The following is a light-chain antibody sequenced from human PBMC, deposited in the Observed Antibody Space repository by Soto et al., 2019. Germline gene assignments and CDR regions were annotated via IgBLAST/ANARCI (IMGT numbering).Light chain of an antibody. CDR1: GSDIGAYNF. CDR2: GVT. V-gene: IGLV2-8*01. CDR3: YSYAGRNIWV. Sequence: QSALAQPPSASGSPGQSVTISCTGSGSDIGAYNFVSWYQQHPGNAPQLMIFGVTERPSGVPDRFSGYKSGNTASLTVSGRQAEDEAVYYCYSYAGRNIWVFGGGTKLTVL. J-gene: IGLJ3*02.